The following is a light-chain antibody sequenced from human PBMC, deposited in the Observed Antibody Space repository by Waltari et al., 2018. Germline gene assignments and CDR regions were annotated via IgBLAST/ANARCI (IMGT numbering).Light chain of an antibody. CDR1: SSDVGGYNY. CDR2: DVT. Sequence: QSALTQPASVSGSPGQSITISCTGTSSDVGGYNYVSWHQQHPGKVPKLMIYDVTNLPSGVSNRFSGSKSGNTASLTISGLQAEDEADYYCSSYTSSNTWVFGGGTKLTVL. V-gene: IGLV2-14*03. J-gene: IGLJ3*02. CDR3: SSYTSSNTWV.